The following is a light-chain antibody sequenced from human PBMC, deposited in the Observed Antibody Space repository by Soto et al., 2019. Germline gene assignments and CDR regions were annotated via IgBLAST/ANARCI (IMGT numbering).Light chain of an antibody. CDR1: HNDIGTYDY. J-gene: IGLJ1*01. V-gene: IGLV2-14*03. CDR3: SSFTSNRIYV. Sequence: QSALTQPTSVSGSPGQSSTGSCTGDHNDIGTYDYVSWYQQHPGRAPRLLIHGVTTRPSGISGRFSASKSGLTASLTISGLQPEDEADYYCSSFTSNRIYVFGPGTKVTVL. CDR2: GVT.